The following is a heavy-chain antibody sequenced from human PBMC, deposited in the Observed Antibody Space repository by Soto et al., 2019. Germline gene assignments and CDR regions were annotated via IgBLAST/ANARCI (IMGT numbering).Heavy chain of an antibody. CDR3: AKGTGYSSGWSDY. V-gene: IGHV3-23*01. J-gene: IGHJ4*02. CDR1: GFTFSSYA. CDR2: ISGSGGSP. Sequence: EVQLLESGGGLVQPGESLGLSCVASGFTFSSYAMSWVRQAPGKGLEWVSAISGSGGSPYYADSVKGRFTISRDNSKNTLYLQMDSLTAEDTAVHYCAKGTGYSSGWSDYWGQGTLVTVSS. D-gene: IGHD6-19*01.